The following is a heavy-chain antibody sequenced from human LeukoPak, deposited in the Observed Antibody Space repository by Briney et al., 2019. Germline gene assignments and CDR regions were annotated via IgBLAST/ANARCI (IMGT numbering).Heavy chain of an antibody. V-gene: IGHV3-30*18. J-gene: IGHJ6*03. CDR1: GFTFSSYG. CDR3: AEGRYYYYMDV. CDR2: ISYDGSNK. Sequence: PGGSLRLSCAASGFTFSSYGMHWVRQAPGKGLEWVAVISYDGSNKYYADSVKGRFTISRDNSKNTLYLQMNSLRAEDTAVYYCAEGRYYYYMDVWGKGTTVTVSS.